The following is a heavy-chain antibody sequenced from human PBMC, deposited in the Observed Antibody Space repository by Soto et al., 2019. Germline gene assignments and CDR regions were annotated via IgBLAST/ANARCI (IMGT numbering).Heavy chain of an antibody. CDR2: INHSGST. Sequence: SETLSLTCAVYGGSFSGYYWSWIRQPPGKGLEWIGEINHSGSTNYNPSLKSRVTISVDTSKNQFSLKLSSVTAADTAVYYCARRLPSYYYYGMDVWGQGTTVTVS. J-gene: IGHJ6*02. V-gene: IGHV4-34*01. CDR3: ARRLPSYYYYGMDV. CDR1: GGSFSGYY.